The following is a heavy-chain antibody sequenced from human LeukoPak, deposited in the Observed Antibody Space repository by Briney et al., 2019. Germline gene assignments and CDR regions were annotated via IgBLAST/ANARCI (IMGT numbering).Heavy chain of an antibody. J-gene: IGHJ2*01. V-gene: IGHV3-30-3*01. Sequence: GGSLRLSCAASGFTFSSYAMHWARQAPGKGLEWVAVISYDGSNKYYADSVKGRFTISRDNSKNTLYLQMNSLRAEDTAVYYCARGQIWYFDLWGRGTLVTVSS. CDR2: ISYDGSNK. CDR1: GFTFSSYA. CDR3: ARGQIWYFDL.